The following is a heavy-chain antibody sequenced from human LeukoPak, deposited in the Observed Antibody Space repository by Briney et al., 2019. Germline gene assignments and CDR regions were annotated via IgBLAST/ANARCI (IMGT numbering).Heavy chain of an antibody. J-gene: IGHJ3*02. Sequence: SQTLSLTCAVSGGSIGSGVYSLSWVRQPPGKGLEWIGYIHLSGSTFYNPSLMSRVTISIDRSKNQYSLKLTSVTAADTAVYYCARPTSSSGAFDIWGQGTMVTVSS. V-gene: IGHV4-30-2*01. CDR3: ARPTSSSGAFDI. CDR2: IHLSGST. D-gene: IGHD6-6*01. CDR1: GGSIGSGVYS.